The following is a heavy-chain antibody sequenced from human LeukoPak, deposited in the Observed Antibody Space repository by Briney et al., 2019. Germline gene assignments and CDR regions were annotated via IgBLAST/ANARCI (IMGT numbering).Heavy chain of an antibody. V-gene: IGHV5-51*01. CDR2: IYPGDSDT. CDR1: GYSFTSYW. Sequence: GESLKISCRGSGYSFTSYWIGWVRQMPGKGLEWMGIIYPGDSDTRYSPSFQGQVTISADKSISTAYLQWSSLKASDTAMYYCASATVGVGATGYGAFDIWGQGTMVTVSS. D-gene: IGHD1-26*01. J-gene: IGHJ3*02. CDR3: ASATVGVGATGYGAFDI.